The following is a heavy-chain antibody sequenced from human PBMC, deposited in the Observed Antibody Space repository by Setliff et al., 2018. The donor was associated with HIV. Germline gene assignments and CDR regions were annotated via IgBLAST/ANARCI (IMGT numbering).Heavy chain of an antibody. D-gene: IGHD4-4*01. Sequence: ASVKVSCKVSGYTLTELSIHWVRQPPGQGLEWMGGFDPENGETIYAQKFQDRVTMTKGTSKDTTYMEVSSLRSEDTAIYYCATAHYSHDWGADHWGLGTLVTVS. J-gene: IGHJ4*02. CDR1: GYTLTELS. V-gene: IGHV1-24*01. CDR2: FDPENGET. CDR3: ATAHYSHDWGADH.